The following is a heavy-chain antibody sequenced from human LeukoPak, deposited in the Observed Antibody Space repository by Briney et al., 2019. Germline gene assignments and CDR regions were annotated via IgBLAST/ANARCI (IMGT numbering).Heavy chain of an antibody. V-gene: IGHV3-30*02. Sequence: PGGSLRLSCAASGFTFSSYGMHWVRQAPGKGLEWVAVIWYGGSNKYYADSVKGRSTISRDNSKNTLYLQMNSLRAEDTAVYYCAKDIDSGSSDAFDIWGQGTTVTVSS. CDR1: GFTFSSYG. CDR3: AKDIDSGSSDAFDI. CDR2: IWYGGSNK. J-gene: IGHJ3*02. D-gene: IGHD1-26*01.